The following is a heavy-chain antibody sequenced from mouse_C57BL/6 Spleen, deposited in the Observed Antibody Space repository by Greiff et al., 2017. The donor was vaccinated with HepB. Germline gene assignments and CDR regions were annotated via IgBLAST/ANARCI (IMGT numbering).Heavy chain of an antibody. V-gene: IGHV1-50*01. J-gene: IGHJ3*01. CDR3: ARSVTGTGAY. CDR1: GYTFTSYW. Sequence: VQLQQPGAELVKPGASVKLSCKASGYTFTSYWMQWVKQRPGQGLEWIGEIDPSDSYTNYNQKFKGKATLTVDTSSSTAYMQLSSLTSEDSAVYYCARSVTGTGAYWGQGTLVTVSA. D-gene: IGHD4-1*01. CDR2: IDPSDSYT.